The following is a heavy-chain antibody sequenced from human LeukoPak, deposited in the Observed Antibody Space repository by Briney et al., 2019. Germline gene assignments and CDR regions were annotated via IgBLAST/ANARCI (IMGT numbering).Heavy chain of an antibody. V-gene: IGHV3-7*01. CDR2: IKQDGGEK. CDR3: ARDQGYCTSATCRGDAFDV. J-gene: IGHJ3*01. CDR1: GFTFTTYW. Sequence: GGPLRLSCAASGFTFTTYWMTWLRQAPGKGLEWVAKIKQDGGEKYYVDSVKGRFTISRDNAKNSLSLQMNSLRAEDTAVYYCARDQGYCTSATCRGDAFDVWGQGSMVSVSS. D-gene: IGHD2-2*01.